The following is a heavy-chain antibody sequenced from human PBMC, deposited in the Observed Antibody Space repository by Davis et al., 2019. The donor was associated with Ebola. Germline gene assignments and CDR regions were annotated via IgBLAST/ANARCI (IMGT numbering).Heavy chain of an antibody. D-gene: IGHD1-26*01. J-gene: IGHJ4*02. CDR3: ARDLYSGSYFDY. CDR1: GYTFTSYA. V-gene: IGHV1-3*01. Sequence: AASVKVSCKASGYTFTSYAMHWVRQAPGQRLEWMGWINAGNGNTKYSQKFQGRVTITRDTSASTAYMELSSLRSEDTVVYYCARDLYSGSYFDYWGQGTLVTVSS. CDR2: INAGNGNT.